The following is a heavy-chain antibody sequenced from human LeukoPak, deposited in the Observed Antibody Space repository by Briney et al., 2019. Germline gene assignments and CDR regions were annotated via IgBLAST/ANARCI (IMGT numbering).Heavy chain of an antibody. CDR3: ARHHYDSSGRPIPLWYFDL. CDR2: IYYSGST. J-gene: IGHJ2*01. CDR1: GGSISSYY. D-gene: IGHD3-22*01. V-gene: IGHV4-59*08. Sequence: KPSETLSLTCTVSGGSISSYYWSWIRQPPGKGLEWIGYIYYSGSTNYNPSLKSRVTISVDTSKNQFSLKLSSVTAADTAVYYCARHHYDSSGRPIPLWYFDLWGRGTLVTVSS.